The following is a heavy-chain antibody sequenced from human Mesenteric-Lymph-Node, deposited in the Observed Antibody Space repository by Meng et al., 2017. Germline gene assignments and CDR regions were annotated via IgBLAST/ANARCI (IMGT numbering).Heavy chain of an antibody. CDR2: IYASGST. V-gene: IGHV4-30-4*01. Sequence: QLQLQESDSGLVNPSQTVSLTSTVSGASISRGGYYWSWIRQPPGKGLEWIGNIYASGSTYYNPSLQSRVTISVDTSKNQFSLNLYSVTAADTAVYYCSREEVYWGQGTLVTVSS. CDR1: GASISRGGYY. J-gene: IGHJ4*02. CDR3: SREEVY.